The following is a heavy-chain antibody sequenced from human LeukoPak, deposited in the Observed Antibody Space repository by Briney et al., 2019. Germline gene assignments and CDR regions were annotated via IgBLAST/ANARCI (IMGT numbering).Heavy chain of an antibody. V-gene: IGHV3-7*01. J-gene: IGHJ6*03. D-gene: IGHD1-26*01. CDR2: IKQDGSEK. CDR1: GFTFSNAW. CDR3: ARDAYSGSYGADYYYYMDV. Sequence: PGGSLRLSCAASGFTFSNAWMSWGRQDPGKGLEWVANIKQDGSEKYYVDSLKGRFTISRDNAKNSLYLKMNSLRAEDTAVYYCARDAYSGSYGADYYYYMDVWGKGTTVTISS.